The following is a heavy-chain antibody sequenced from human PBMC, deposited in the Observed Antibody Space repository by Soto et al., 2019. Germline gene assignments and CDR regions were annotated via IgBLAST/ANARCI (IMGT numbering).Heavy chain of an antibody. V-gene: IGHV1-8*01. CDR2: MTPNSGNT. Sequence: QVQLVQSGAEVKKPGASVKVSCKASGYTFTSYDITWVRQAPGQGFEYLGWMTPNSGNTGYVKKFQGRVTMTRDTAMSTAYMELSSPRSEDTAAYYCARGIKNGDHSRSVDPWGPGTLVTVSS. D-gene: IGHD4-17*01. CDR3: ARGIKNGDHSRSVDP. CDR1: GYTFTSYD. J-gene: IGHJ5*02.